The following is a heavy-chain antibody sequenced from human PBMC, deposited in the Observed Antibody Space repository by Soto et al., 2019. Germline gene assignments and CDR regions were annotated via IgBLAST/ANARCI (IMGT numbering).Heavy chain of an antibody. V-gene: IGHV3-23*01. Sequence: EVQLLESGGGLVQPGGSLRLSCAASGFTFSTYAMSWVRQAPGKGLEWVSRVTGSGGTTYYADSVKGRSTISRDNSKNALYLQMNSLRAEDTAVYYCAKGGTVTPAHLDHWGQGIQVTVSS. D-gene: IGHD1-7*01. J-gene: IGHJ4*02. CDR3: AKGGTVTPAHLDH. CDR2: VTGSGGTT. CDR1: GFTFSTYA.